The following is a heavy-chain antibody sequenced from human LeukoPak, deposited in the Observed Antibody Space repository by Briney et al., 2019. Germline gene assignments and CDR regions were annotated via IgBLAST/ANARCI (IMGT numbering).Heavy chain of an antibody. CDR3: AKDSSYYYDSSGYYSY. CDR1: GFTFSSYA. D-gene: IGHD3-22*01. J-gene: IGHJ4*02. CDR2: ISGSGGST. V-gene: IGHV3-23*01. Sequence: GGSLRLSCAASGFTFSSYAMSWVRQAPGKGLEWVSAISGSGGSTYYADSVKGRFTISRDNSKNTLYLQMNSLRAEDTAVYYCAKDSSYYYDSSGYYSYWGQGTLVTVSS.